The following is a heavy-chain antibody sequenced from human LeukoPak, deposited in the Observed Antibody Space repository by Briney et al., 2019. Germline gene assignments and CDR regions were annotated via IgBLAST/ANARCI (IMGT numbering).Heavy chain of an antibody. CDR1: GYNFNNYG. V-gene: IGHV1-18*01. CDR3: ARGSYPYSHGMDV. CDR2: ISAKTGNT. Sequence: ASVKVSCKASGYNFNNYGVSWVRQAPGQGLEWMGWISAKTGNTNYAQKVQGRVTMTADTSTTTAYMELRSLGSDDTAVYYCARGSYPYSHGMDVWGQGTTVTVSS. D-gene: IGHD1-26*01. J-gene: IGHJ6*02.